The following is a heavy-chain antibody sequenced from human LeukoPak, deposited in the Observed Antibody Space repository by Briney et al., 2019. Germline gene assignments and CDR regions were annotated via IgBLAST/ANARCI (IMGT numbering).Heavy chain of an antibody. D-gene: IGHD5-18*01. Sequence: GGSLRLSCAASGFTFSSYWMTWVRQAPGKGLEWVANIKQDGSEKFYVDSVKGRFTISRDNAKNSLYLQMNSLRADDTAVYYCAREDSVSDYWGQGTLVTVSP. J-gene: IGHJ4*02. CDR2: IKQDGSEK. CDR1: GFTFSSYW. V-gene: IGHV3-7*01. CDR3: AREDSVSDY.